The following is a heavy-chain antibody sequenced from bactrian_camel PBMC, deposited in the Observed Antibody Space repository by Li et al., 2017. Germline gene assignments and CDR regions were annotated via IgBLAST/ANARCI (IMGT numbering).Heavy chain of an antibody. CDR1: GYPSS. V-gene: IGHV3S42*01. CDR2: IVSGGG. J-gene: IGHJ4*01. Sequence: DVQLVESGGGSVQAGGSLRLSCVVFGYPSSKAWFRQAPGKAREGVAAIVSGGGQRYADSVKGRFTLSRDNDRNTLYLQMDSLTPEDTAMYYCASLPPGAWACIPDYLPFADVGQGTQVTVS. D-gene: IGHD4*01.